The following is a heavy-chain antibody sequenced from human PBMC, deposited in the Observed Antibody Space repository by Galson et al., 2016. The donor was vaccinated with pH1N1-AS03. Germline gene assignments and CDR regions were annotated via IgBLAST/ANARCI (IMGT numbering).Heavy chain of an antibody. CDR3: ARTHHGDYAYYGMDV. CDR2: ISSSSSTI. CDR1: GFTFSSSN. V-gene: IGHV3-48*01. J-gene: IGHJ6*02. D-gene: IGHD4-17*01. Sequence: SLRLSCAASGFTFSSSNMNWVRQAPGKGLEWVSYISSSSSTIYYVDSVKGRFTISRDNAKSSLYLQMHSLRAEDTAEYYCARTHHGDYAYYGMDVWGQGTLVTGSS.